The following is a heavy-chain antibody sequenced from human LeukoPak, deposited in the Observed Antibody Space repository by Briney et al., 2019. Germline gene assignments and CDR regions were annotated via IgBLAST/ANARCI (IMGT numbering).Heavy chain of an antibody. CDR1: GGSISSSNYY. D-gene: IGHD2-8*01. CDR3: AKNGQRGFSFDP. V-gene: IGHV4-39*07. CDR2: GDQRGGT. J-gene: IGHJ5*02. Sequence: SETLSLTCTVSGGSISSSNYYWGWIRQPPGKGLEWIGEGDQRGGTKYNPSLKSRVTISADSSKNQFSLKWYSVTAADTAVYYCAKNGQRGFSFDPWGQGSLVIVSS.